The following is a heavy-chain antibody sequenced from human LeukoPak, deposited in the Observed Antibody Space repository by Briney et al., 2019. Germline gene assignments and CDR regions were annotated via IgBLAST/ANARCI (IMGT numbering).Heavy chain of an antibody. CDR3: TRDGGSYCDFDY. V-gene: IGHV3-64*02. J-gene: IGHJ4*02. D-gene: IGHD1-26*01. Sequence: GGSLRLSCVASGFSFRNYAIHWVRQAPGKGLEYVSVINTDGRITYYADSVKGRFTISRDNSKNTVYLQMGSLRGEDMAVYYCTRDGGSYCDFDYWGQGALVTVSS. CDR2: INTDGRIT. CDR1: GFSFRNYA.